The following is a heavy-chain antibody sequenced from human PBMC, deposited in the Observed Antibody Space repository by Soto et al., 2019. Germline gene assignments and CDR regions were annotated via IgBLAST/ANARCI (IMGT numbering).Heavy chain of an antibody. Sequence: LRLSCAASGFTFSMYFMHWVRRAPDKGLEWVAVISDDGSNKYYADSVKGRFTISRDNSKNTLFLQMDSLRDEDTAVYYCARGTDYWGLGTLVTVSS. CDR1: GFTFSMYF. CDR3: ARGTDY. D-gene: IGHD1-1*01. V-gene: IGHV3-30-3*01. J-gene: IGHJ4*02. CDR2: ISDDGSNK.